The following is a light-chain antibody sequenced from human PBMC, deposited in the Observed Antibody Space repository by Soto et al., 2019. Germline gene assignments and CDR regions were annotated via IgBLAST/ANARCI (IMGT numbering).Light chain of an antibody. V-gene: IGKV3-15*01. Sequence: EVVLTQSPATLSVSPGERATLSCRASQTVSRSLAWYQQKPGQAPRLLIYGASTRATGIPGRFSGSGSGTDFTLTISSLQSEDFAVYYCQQYNNWPLTFGGGTKVDIK. CDR1: QTVSRS. CDR3: QQYNNWPLT. CDR2: GAS. J-gene: IGKJ4*01.